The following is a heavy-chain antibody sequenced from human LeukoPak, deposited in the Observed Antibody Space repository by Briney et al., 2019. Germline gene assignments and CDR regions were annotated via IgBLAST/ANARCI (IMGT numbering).Heavy chain of an antibody. D-gene: IGHD5-18*01. J-gene: IGHJ3*02. CDR1: GGSISSYY. CDR3: ARDKPGYSYGSYAFDI. V-gene: IGHV4-59*01. Sequence: PSETLSLTCTVSGGSISSYYWSWIRQPPGKGLEWIGYIYYSGSTNYNPSLKGRVTISVDTSKNQFPLKPSSVTAADTAVYYCARDKPGYSYGSYAFDIWGQGTMVTVSS. CDR2: IYYSGST.